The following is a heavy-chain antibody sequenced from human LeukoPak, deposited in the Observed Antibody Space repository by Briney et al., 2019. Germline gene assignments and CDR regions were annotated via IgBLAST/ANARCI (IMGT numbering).Heavy chain of an antibody. J-gene: IGHJ6*03. V-gene: IGHV1-2*02. Sequence: AASVNVSCKASGYTFTGYYMQWVRQAPGQGLEGMGWINPNSGGTNYAQKFQGRVTMTRDTSISTAYMELSRLRSDDTAVYYCARDIGFGGYYYYYYYMDVWGKGTTVTVSS. CDR3: ARDIGFGGYYYYYYYMDV. CDR2: INPNSGGT. CDR1: GYTFTGYY. D-gene: IGHD3-16*01.